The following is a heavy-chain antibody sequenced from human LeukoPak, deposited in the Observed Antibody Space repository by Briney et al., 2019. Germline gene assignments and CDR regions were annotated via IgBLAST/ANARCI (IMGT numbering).Heavy chain of an antibody. Sequence: SETLSLTCTVSGGSISSYYWTWIRQPPGKGLGWIGYIFYSGGSNYNPSLKSRVTISVGTSKNHFSLKLSSVTAADTAVYYCARLGSTFDIWGQGTMVTVSS. J-gene: IGHJ3*02. CDR1: GGSISSYY. V-gene: IGHV4-59*08. CDR2: IFYSGGS. D-gene: IGHD2-2*01. CDR3: ARLGSTFDI.